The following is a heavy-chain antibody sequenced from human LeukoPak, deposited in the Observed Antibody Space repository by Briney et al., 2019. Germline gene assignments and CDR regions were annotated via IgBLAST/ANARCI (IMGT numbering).Heavy chain of an antibody. J-gene: IGHJ6*04. CDR3: ARRDSSRACLDV. Sequence: SETLSLTCAVSGGSLSSGGYSSSWIRQPPGKGLEWIAYIYHSGSTYYNPSLKSRVTISVDRSKNQFSLKLSSVTAADTAVYYCARRDSSRACLDVWGKGTTVTVSS. D-gene: IGHD6-13*01. CDR2: IYHSGST. CDR1: GGSLSSGGYS. V-gene: IGHV4-30-2*01.